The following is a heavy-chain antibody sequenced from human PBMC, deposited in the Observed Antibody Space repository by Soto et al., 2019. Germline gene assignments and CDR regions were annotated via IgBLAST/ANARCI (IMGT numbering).Heavy chain of an antibody. Sequence: SLKISCKGSGYSFTSYWISWVRQMPGKGLEWMGRIDPSDSYTNYSPSFQGHVTISADKSISTAYLQWSSLKASDTAMYYCARQGFPFSRDQLATDYWGQGTLVTVSS. D-gene: IGHD2-2*01. J-gene: IGHJ4*02. V-gene: IGHV5-10-1*01. CDR1: GYSFTSYW. CDR3: ARQGFPFSRDQLATDY. CDR2: IDPSDSYT.